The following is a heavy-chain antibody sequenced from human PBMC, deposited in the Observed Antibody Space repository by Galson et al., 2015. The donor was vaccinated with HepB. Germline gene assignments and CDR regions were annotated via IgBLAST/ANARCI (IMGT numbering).Heavy chain of an antibody. V-gene: IGHV1-2*06. J-gene: IGHJ4*02. CDR3: ARDLSRGEYYFDY. D-gene: IGHD3-16*01. CDR1: GYTFTGYY. Sequence: SVKVSCKASGYTFTGYYMHWVRQAPGQGLEWMGRINPNSGGTNYAQKFQGRVTMTRDTSISTAYMELSRLRSDDTAVYYCARDLSRGEYYFDYWGQGTLVTVSS. CDR2: INPNSGGT.